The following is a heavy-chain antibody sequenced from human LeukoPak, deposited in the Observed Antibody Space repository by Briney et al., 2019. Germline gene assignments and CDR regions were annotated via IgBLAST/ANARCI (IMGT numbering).Heavy chain of an antibody. J-gene: IGHJ4*02. Sequence: GGSLRLSCAASGFTVSSNYMSWVRQAPGKGLEWVSLIYSGGSTYYADSVKGRFTISRDNSKNTLYLQMNSLRAEDTAVYYCAREDYGGNSYYFDYWGQGTLVTVSS. CDR3: AREDYGGNSYYFDY. V-gene: IGHV3-66*02. CDR1: GFTVSSNY. D-gene: IGHD4-23*01. CDR2: IYSGGST.